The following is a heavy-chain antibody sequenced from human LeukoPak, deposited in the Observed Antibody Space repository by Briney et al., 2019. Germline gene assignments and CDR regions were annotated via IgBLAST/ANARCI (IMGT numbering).Heavy chain of an antibody. CDR2: LTTSGGDT. CDR3: AKYSSYYLAY. D-gene: IGHD2-21*01. Sequence: GGSLRLSCAASGFPFSSSVMGWVRQAPGKGLEWVSSLTTSGGDTYYADSVKGRFAISRDNSKNTLYLQMNSLRAEDTAVYYCAKYSSYYLAYWGQGTLVTVSS. J-gene: IGHJ4*02. CDR1: GFPFSSSV. V-gene: IGHV3-23*01.